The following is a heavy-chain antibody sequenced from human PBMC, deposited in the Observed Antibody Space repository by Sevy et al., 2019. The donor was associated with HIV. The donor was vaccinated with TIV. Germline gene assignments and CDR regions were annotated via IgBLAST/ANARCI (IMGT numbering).Heavy chain of an antibody. CDR2: LYYSGIT. V-gene: IGHV4-59*08. CDR3: ARGLAYYFDS. CDR1: GDSISSYY. Sequence: SETLSLACSLSGDSISSYYSTWVRLPPGKGLEWIGYLYYSGITNYNPSLKSRVTISVDTSKNQFSLKLTSVTAADTAAYYCARGLAYYFDSWGQGTLVTVSS. J-gene: IGHJ4*02. D-gene: IGHD4-17*01.